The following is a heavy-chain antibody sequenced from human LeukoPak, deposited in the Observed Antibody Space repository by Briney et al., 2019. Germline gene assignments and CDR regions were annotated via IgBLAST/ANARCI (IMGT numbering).Heavy chain of an antibody. D-gene: IGHD5-18*01. J-gene: IGHJ6*02. CDR3: ARDPWIQLPYYYYGMDV. CDR2: XSAYNGNT. V-gene: IGHV1-18*01. Sequence: QAPGXXXEXXGWXSAYNGNTNYAQKLQGRVTMTTDTSTSTAYMELRSLRSDDTAVYYCARDPWIQLPYYYYGMDVWGQGTTVTVSS.